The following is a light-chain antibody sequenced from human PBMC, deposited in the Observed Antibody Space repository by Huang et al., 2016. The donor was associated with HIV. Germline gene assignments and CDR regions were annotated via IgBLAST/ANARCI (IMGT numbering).Light chain of an antibody. CDR2: WAS. V-gene: IGKV4-1*01. CDR1: QSVLYSSNNKNY. Sequence: DIVMTQSPDSLAVSLGERATINCKSSQSVLYSSNNKNYLGWYQQKSGQPPKLLIYWASTREFGVPDQFSGSGSGTDFTLTISSLQAEDVAVYYCQQYYRTPRTFGQGTKVEIK. CDR3: QQYYRTPRT. J-gene: IGKJ1*01.